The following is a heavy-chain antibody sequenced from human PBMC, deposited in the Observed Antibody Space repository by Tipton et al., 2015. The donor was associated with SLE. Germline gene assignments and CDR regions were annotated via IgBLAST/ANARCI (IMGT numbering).Heavy chain of an antibody. D-gene: IGHD6-19*01. Sequence: GLVKPSETLSLTCTVSGGSISSSSYYWGWIRQPPGKGLEWIGSIYYSGSTYYNPSLKSRVTISVDTYKNQFSLKLSSVTAADTAVYYCARKFRVAGIYYYYYMDVWGKGTTVTVSS. CDR1: GGSISSSSYY. CDR3: ARKFRVAGIYYYYYMDV. V-gene: IGHV4-39*01. CDR2: IYYSGST. J-gene: IGHJ6*03.